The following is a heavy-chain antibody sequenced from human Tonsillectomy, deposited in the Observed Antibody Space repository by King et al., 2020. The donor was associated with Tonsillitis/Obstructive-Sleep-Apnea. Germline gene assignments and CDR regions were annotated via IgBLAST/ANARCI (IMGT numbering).Heavy chain of an antibody. D-gene: IGHD1-7*01. CDR1: GFTFSSYG. CDR3: ARDLLTGTTGY. Sequence: VQLVESGGGVVQPGRSLRLSCASPGFTFSSYGMHWVRQAPGKGLEWVAVIWYDGGNKYYADSVKGRFTISRHNSKNTLYLQMTSLIAEDTAVYYCARDLLTGTTGYWGQGTLVTVSS. CDR2: IWYDGGNK. J-gene: IGHJ4*02. V-gene: IGHV3-33*01.